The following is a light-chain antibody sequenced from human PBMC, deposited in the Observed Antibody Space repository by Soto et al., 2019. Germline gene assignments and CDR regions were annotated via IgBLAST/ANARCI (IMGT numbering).Light chain of an antibody. J-gene: IGLJ1*01. V-gene: IGLV2-14*01. Sequence: QSALTQPASVSGSPGQSITISCTGTSSDVGGYDYVSWYQQHPGIAPKLMIYDVSNRPSGVSNRFSASKSGTTASLTISGRQADEEADDDCASYASNNNYVFGTGTKLTVL. CDR2: DVS. CDR1: SSDVGGYDY. CDR3: ASYASNNNYV.